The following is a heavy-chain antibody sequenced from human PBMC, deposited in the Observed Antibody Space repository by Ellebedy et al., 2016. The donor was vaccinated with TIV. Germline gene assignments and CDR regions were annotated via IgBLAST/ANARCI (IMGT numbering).Heavy chain of an antibody. CDR2: LTTGGVT. Sequence: PGGSLRLSCVVSGFTFSTYAMRWFRQAPGKGLEWVSALTTGGVTFYADSVKGRFTISRDNAKNSLYLQMNSLRAEDTAVYYCSRGIAAVMYWGQGTLVTVSS. V-gene: IGHV3-23*01. D-gene: IGHD6-13*01. J-gene: IGHJ4*02. CDR1: GFTFSTYA. CDR3: SRGIAAVMY.